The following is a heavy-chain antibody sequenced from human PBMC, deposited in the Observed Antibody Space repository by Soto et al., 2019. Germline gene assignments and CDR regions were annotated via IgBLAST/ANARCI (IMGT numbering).Heavy chain of an antibody. V-gene: IGHV3-23*01. CDR3: AKGPDSSGWNRNWYFDL. Sequence: EVQLLESGGGLVQPGGSLRLSCAASGFTFTTYAMTWVRQAPGKGLEWVSALSNSGGTTFYADSVKGRFTISRDNSDNTLYLQMNSLSAEDTAVYYCAKGPDSSGWNRNWYFDLWGRGTLVTVSS. CDR1: GFTFTTYA. CDR2: LSNSGGTT. J-gene: IGHJ2*01. D-gene: IGHD6-19*01.